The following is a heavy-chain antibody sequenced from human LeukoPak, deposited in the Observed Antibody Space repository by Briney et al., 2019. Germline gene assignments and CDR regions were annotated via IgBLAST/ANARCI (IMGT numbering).Heavy chain of an antibody. CDR3: ARHGSGYSFDY. Sequence: SETLSLTCTVSGGPISTYYLSWIRQSPGKGLESIWYIYNSGSTNYNPSLRSRVTISRDTSKNQFSLRLSSVNAADTAVYYCARHGSGYSFDYWGQGTLVTVSP. J-gene: IGHJ4*02. D-gene: IGHD5-18*01. CDR1: GGPISTYY. V-gene: IGHV4-59*08. CDR2: IYNSGST.